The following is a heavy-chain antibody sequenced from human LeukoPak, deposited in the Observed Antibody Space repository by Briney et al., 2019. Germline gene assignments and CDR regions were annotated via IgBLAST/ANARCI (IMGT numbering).Heavy chain of an antibody. V-gene: IGHV3-21*01. J-gene: IGHJ4*02. Sequence: GGSLRLSCAASGFTFSSYAMSWVRQAPGKGLEWVSSISSSSSYIYYADSVKGRFTISRDNAKNSLYLQMNSLRAEDTAVYYCARESTEIVLMVYAEEEGFDYWGQGTLVTVSS. CDR2: ISSSSSYI. CDR1: GFTFSSYA. CDR3: ARESTEIVLMVYAEEEGFDY. D-gene: IGHD2-8*01.